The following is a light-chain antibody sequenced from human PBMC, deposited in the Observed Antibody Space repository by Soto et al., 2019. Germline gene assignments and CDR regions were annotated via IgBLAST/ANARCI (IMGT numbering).Light chain of an antibody. Sequence: DVQMTQSPSILSASVGDRVTITCRASQSISSWLAWYQQKPGKAPKLLIYDASSLESGVPSRFSGSGSGTDFTLTISSLQPEDVATYFCLQHNSYPRTFGQGTKVDIK. CDR2: DAS. CDR1: QSISSW. J-gene: IGKJ1*01. CDR3: LQHNSYPRT. V-gene: IGKV1-5*01.